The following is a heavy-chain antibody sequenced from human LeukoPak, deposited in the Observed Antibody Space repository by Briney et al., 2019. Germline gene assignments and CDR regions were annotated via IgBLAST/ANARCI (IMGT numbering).Heavy chain of an antibody. CDR1: GFTFDDYA. CDR2: ISWNSGSI. D-gene: IGHD6-19*01. CDR3: AKATLTGDSSGRNEPFDY. J-gene: IGHJ4*02. Sequence: SGGSLRLSCAASGFTFDDYAMHWVRQAPGKGLEWVSGISWNSGSIGYADSVKGRFTISRDNAKNSLYLQMNSLRAEDTALYYCAKATLTGDSSGRNEPFDYWGQGTLVTVSS. V-gene: IGHV3-9*01.